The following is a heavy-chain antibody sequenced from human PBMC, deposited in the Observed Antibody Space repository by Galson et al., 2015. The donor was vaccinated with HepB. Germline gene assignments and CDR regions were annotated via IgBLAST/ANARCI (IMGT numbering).Heavy chain of an antibody. CDR2: INPNSGGT. CDR3: ARDKGTGGYYYYGMDV. Sequence: SVKVSCKASGYTFTGYYMHWVRQAPGQGLEWMGWINPNSGGTNYAQKFQGRVTMTRDTSISTAYMELNRLRSDDTAVYYCARDKGTGGYYYYGMDVWGQGTTVTVSS. D-gene: IGHD3/OR15-3a*01. J-gene: IGHJ6*02. CDR1: GYTFTGYY. V-gene: IGHV1-2*02.